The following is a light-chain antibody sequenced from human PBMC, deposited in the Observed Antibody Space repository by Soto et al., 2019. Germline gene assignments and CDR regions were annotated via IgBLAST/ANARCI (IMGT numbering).Light chain of an antibody. CDR1: QSVSTNY. CDR3: QQYGSSPST. V-gene: IGKV3-20*01. J-gene: IGKJ1*01. CDR2: GAS. Sequence: EIVLTQSPGTLSLSPGERATLSCRASQSVSTNYLAWYQRKAGQAPRVLIYGASRRATDVPNRFSGSGSGTDFTLTITKLKAEDFAEYYCQQYGSSPSTFGQGTKVEIK.